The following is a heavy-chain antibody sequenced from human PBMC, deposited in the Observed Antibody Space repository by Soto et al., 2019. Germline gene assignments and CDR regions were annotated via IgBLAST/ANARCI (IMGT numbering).Heavy chain of an antibody. Sequence: QVQLVESGGGVVQPGRSLRLSCAASGFTFSSYGMHWVRQAPGKGLEWVAVISYDGSNKYYADSVKGRFTISRDNSKNTLYLQMNSLSAEDTAVYYCAKVGYSGSSFDYWGQGTLVTVSS. D-gene: IGHD5-12*01. J-gene: IGHJ4*02. CDR1: GFTFSSYG. CDR2: ISYDGSNK. V-gene: IGHV3-30*18. CDR3: AKVGYSGSSFDY.